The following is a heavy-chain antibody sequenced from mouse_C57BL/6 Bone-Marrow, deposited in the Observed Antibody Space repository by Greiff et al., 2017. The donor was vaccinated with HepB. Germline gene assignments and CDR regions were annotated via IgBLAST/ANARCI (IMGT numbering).Heavy chain of an antibody. V-gene: IGHV2-2*01. CDR1: GFSLTSYG. D-gene: IGHD1-1*01. CDR2: IWSGGST. CDR3: ASYYYGSRGNAMDY. J-gene: IGHJ4*01. Sequence: VQLQQSGPGLVQPSQSLSITCTVSGFSLTSYGVHWVRQSPGKGLEWLGVIWSGGSTDYNAAFISRLSISKDNSKSQVFFKMNSLQADYTAIYYCASYYYGSRGNAMDYWGQGTSVTVSS.